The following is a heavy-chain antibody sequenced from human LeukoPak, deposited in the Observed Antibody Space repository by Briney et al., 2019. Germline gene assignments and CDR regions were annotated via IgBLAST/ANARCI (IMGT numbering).Heavy chain of an antibody. V-gene: IGHV1-69*13. CDR1: GGTFSSYA. CDR3: ARAKDIVLMVYAI. CDR2: IIPIFGTA. J-gene: IGHJ4*02. Sequence: SVKVSCKASGGTFSSYAISWVRQAPGQGLEWMGGIIPIFGTANYAQKIQGRVTITADESTSTAYMELSSLRSEDTAVYYCARAKDIVLMVYAIWGQGTLVTVSS. D-gene: IGHD2-8*01.